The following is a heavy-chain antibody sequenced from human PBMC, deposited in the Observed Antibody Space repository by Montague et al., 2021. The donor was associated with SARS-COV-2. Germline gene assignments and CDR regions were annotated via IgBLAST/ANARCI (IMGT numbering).Heavy chain of an antibody. Sequence: SETLSLTCTVSAGSISSHYWSWIRQPPGKALGWIGYVYYTGSTKYNPSLKSRVTISVDTSKNQFSLKLSSVTAADTAVYYCARGIAAHGFYYYGMDVWGQGTTVTVSS. J-gene: IGHJ6*02. CDR3: ARGIAAHGFYYYGMDV. V-gene: IGHV4-59*11. D-gene: IGHD6-25*01. CDR1: AGSISSHY. CDR2: VYYTGST.